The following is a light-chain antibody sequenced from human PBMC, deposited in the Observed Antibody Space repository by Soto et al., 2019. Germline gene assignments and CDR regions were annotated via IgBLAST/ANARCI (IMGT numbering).Light chain of an antibody. V-gene: IGKV3-20*01. CDR2: GAS. CDR1: QSISSSY. Sequence: DIGWTQSPGTLSLSPGERATLSCRASQSISSSYLAWFQQKPGQSPRLLIYGASSRPTGIPDRFSGSGSGTDFTLAISRLEPEDFALYYCQQYGSSPFTFGGGTKLDIK. J-gene: IGKJ4*01. CDR3: QQYGSSPFT.